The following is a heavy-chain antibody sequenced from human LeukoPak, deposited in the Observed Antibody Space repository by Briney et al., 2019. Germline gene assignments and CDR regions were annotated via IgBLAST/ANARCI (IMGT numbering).Heavy chain of an antibody. CDR2: IWYDGSNK. CDR1: GFTFSSYG. D-gene: IGHD3-3*01. Sequence: PGGSLRLSCAASGFTFSSYGMHWVRQAPGKGLEWVAVIWYDGSNKYYADSVKGRFTISRDNSKNTLYLQMNSLRAEDTAVYYCARDRPYYDFWSGWYYYYYYYGMDVWGQGTTVTVSS. V-gene: IGHV3-33*01. CDR3: ARDRPYYDFWSGWYYYYYYYGMDV. J-gene: IGHJ6*02.